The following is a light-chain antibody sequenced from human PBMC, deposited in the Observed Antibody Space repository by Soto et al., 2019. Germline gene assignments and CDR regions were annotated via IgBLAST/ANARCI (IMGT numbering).Light chain of an antibody. V-gene: IGKV3-11*01. Sequence: EIVLTQSPATLSLSPGERATLSCRASQSVSSDLAWYQQKPGQAPRLLIYDASNRATGIPARFSGSGSGTEFTPPISSLEHADFAVYYCQQRSNWHSWTFGQGTKVDIK. CDR1: QSVSSD. J-gene: IGKJ1*01. CDR2: DAS. CDR3: QQRSNWHSWT.